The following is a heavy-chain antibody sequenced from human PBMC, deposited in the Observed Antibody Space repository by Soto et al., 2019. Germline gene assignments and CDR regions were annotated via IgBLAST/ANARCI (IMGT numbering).Heavy chain of an antibody. J-gene: IGHJ4*02. CDR2: ISGSGGST. D-gene: IGHD2-15*01. V-gene: IGHV3-23*01. CDR1: GFTFSSYA. Sequence: EVQLLESGGGLVQPGGSLRLSCAASGFTFSSYAMSWVRQAPGKGLEWVSAISGSGGSTYYGDSVKGRFTISRDNSKNTLYLQMNSLRAEDTAVYHCAKERSSGGYFDYWGQGALVTVSS. CDR3: AKERSSGGYFDY.